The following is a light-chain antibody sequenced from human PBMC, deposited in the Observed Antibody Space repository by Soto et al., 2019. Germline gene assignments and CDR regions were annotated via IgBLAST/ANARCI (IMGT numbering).Light chain of an antibody. J-gene: IGLJ2*01. CDR3: SSDTIYSTLLL. CDR2: EVT. V-gene: IGLV2-14*01. Sequence: QSALTQPASVSGSPGQSITISCTGTSSDIGGYKYVSWYQQHPGKAPKLIIYEVTNRPSGVSDRFSGSKSGNTASLTISGLQAEDEADYYCSSDTIYSTLLLFGGGTKLTVL. CDR1: SSDIGGYKY.